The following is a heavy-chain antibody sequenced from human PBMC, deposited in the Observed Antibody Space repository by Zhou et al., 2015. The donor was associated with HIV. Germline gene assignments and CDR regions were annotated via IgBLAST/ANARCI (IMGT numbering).Heavy chain of an antibody. CDR1: GGTFSSYT. CDR2: IIPILGIA. J-gene: IGHJ6*02. CDR3: ASGAKNEYSSSSDQGYYYYYGMDV. V-gene: IGHV1-69*02. D-gene: IGHD6-6*01. Sequence: QVQLVQSGAEVKKPGSSVKVSCKASGGTFSSYTISWVRQAPGQGLEWMGRIIPILGIANYAQKFQGRVTITADKSTSTAYMELSSLRSEDTAVYYCASGAKNEYSSSSDQGYYYYYGMDVWGQGTTVTVSS.